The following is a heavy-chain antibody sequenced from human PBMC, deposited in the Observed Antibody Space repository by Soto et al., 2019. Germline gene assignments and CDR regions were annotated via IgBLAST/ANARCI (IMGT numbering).Heavy chain of an antibody. J-gene: IGHJ4*02. V-gene: IGHV1-18*01. D-gene: IGHD3-22*01. CDR1: GYTFTSYG. CDR2: ISAYNGNT. CDR3: ARDNSAYYYDRSCYYYEAYFVY. Sequence: QVQLVQSGAEVKKPGASVKVSCKASGYTFTSYGISWVRQAPGQGLEGMGWISAYNGNTNYAQKPQGRVTMTPDTSTSTAYMERRSLRYDDTAVYYCARDNSAYYYDRSCYYYEAYFVYWGQGTLVTVSS.